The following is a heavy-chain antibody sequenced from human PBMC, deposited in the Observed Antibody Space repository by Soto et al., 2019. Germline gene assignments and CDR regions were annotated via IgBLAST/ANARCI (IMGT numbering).Heavy chain of an antibody. CDR2: IDANSGKI. CDR1: GFTFGTYG. CDR3: TKWDGYADV. J-gene: IGHJ6*02. Sequence: EVLLLESGGGLVQPGGSLRLSCAASGFTFGTYGTTWVRQAPGRGLEWVSGIDANSGKIFYRDSVRGRFIISRDNSKSTLYLQMNSLRDEDTAIYYGTKWDGYADVWGQGTTVIVSS. D-gene: IGHD2-15*01. V-gene: IGHV3-23*05.